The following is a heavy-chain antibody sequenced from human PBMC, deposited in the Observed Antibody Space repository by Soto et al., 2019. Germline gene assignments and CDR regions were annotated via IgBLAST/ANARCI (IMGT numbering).Heavy chain of an antibody. CDR1: GGSISSYY. V-gene: IGHV4-59*08. CDR3: ARVNGGDWYFDL. Sequence: QVQLQESGPGLVKPSETLSLTCTVSGGSISSYYWSWIRQPPGKGLEWIGYIYYSGSTNYNPSLKSRVTISVDTSKNQFSLKLSSVTAADTAVYYCARVNGGDWYFDLWVRGTLVTVSS. CDR2: IYYSGST. J-gene: IGHJ2*01. D-gene: IGHD3-16*01.